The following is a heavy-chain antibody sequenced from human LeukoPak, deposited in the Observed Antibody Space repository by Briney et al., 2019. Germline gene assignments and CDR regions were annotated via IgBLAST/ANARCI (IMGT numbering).Heavy chain of an antibody. V-gene: IGHV3-30*02. Sequence: GGSLRLSCAASGFTFSSYGMHWVRQAPGKGLEWVAFIRYDGSNKYYADSVKGRFTISRDNSKNTLYLQMNSLRAEDTAVYYCAKDRGPTLLRSFDWLLGDYWGQGTLVTVSS. CDR2: IRYDGSNK. J-gene: IGHJ4*02. CDR1: GFTFSSYG. CDR3: AKDRGPTLLRSFDWLLGDY. D-gene: IGHD3-9*01.